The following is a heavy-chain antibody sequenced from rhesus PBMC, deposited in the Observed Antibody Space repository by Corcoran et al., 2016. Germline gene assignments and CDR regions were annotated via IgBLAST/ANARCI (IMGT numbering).Heavy chain of an antibody. CDR1: GFTFSSYE. CDR2: IRESGGTI. D-gene: IGHD5-12*01. V-gene: IGHV3-100*02. Sequence: DVQLVESGGGLVKPGGSLRLSCVASGFTFSSYEMHWVRQAPGKGLEWVSVIRESGGTIYYADSVKGRFTISRDNAKNSLFLQMNSLRAEDTAVYYCTRDRGYSYSFDYWGQGVLVTVSS. CDR3: TRDRGYSYSFDY. J-gene: IGHJ4*01.